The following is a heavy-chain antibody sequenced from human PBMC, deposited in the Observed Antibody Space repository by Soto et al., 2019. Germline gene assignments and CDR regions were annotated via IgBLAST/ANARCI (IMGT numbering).Heavy chain of an antibody. Sequence: SETLSLTCSFSADSISSYHWSWIRQPPGKGLEWIGHVYYSGNTNSSPTLESRVTISVDTSKNQFSLRLSSVTAADTAVYYCAKNWNWGSLVHWGQGTLVTVSS. J-gene: IGHJ4*02. CDR3: AKNWNWGSLVH. CDR2: VYYSGNT. V-gene: IGHV4-59*08. CDR1: ADSISSYH. D-gene: IGHD7-27*01.